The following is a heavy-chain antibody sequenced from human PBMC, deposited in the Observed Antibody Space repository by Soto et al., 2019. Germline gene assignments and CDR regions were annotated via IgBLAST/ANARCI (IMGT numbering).Heavy chain of an antibody. CDR3: ARVWGGAFDI. Sequence: AFQPLCHTWSVAGGSIISYDGSWIRQPPGKGLEWIGYIYYSGSTNYNPSLKSRVTISVDTSKNQFSLKLSSVTAADTAVYYCARVWGGAFDIWGQGTMVTVSS. J-gene: IGHJ3*02. CDR1: GGSIISYD. D-gene: IGHD3-10*01. CDR2: IYYSGST. V-gene: IGHV4-59*01.